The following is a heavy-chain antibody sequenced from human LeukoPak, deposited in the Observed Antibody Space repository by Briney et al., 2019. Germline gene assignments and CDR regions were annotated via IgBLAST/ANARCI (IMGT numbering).Heavy chain of an antibody. CDR1: GYTLTELP. CDR2: FDPEDGET. J-gene: IGHJ3*02. CDR3: ATDIRGIADAFDI. D-gene: IGHD6-13*01. V-gene: IGHV1-24*01. Sequence: ASVKVSCKVSGYTLTELPMHWVRQAPGKGLEWMGGFDPEDGETIYAQKFQGRVTMTEDISIDTASMELSSLRSEDTAVYYCATDIRGIADAFDIWGQGTMVTVSS.